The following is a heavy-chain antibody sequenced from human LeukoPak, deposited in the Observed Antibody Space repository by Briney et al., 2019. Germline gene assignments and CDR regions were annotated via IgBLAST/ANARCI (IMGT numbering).Heavy chain of an antibody. J-gene: IGHJ3*02. CDR3: AKGRSMVTDAFDI. CDR1: GFTFDDYA. D-gene: IGHD5-18*01. V-gene: IGHV3-9*01. Sequence: GRSLRLSCAASGFTFDDYAMHWVRQAPGKGLEWVSGISWNSGSIGYADSVKGRFTISRDNAKNSLYLQMNSLRAEDTALYYWAKGRSMVTDAFDIWGQGTMVTVSS. CDR2: ISWNSGSI.